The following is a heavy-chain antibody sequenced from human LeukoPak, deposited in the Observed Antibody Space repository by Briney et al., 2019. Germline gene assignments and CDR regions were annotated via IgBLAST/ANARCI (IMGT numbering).Heavy chain of an antibody. CDR3: ARARAGYSYVPLDYYFDY. V-gene: IGHV4-30-4*01. D-gene: IGHD5-18*01. CDR2: IYYSGST. J-gene: IGHJ4*02. CDR1: GGSFSGYY. Sequence: SETLSLTCADYGGSFSGYYWSWIRQPPGKGLEWIGYIYYSGSTYYNPSLKSRVTISVDTSKNQFSLKLSSVTAADTAVYYCARARAGYSYVPLDYYFDYWGQGTLVTVSS.